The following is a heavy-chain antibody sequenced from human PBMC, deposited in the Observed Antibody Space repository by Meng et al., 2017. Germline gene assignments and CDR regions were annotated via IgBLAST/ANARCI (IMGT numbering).Heavy chain of an antibody. V-gene: IGHV3-15*01. Sequence: GESLKISCAASGFTFSNAWMSWVRQAPGKGLEWVGRIKSKTDGGTTDYAAPVKGRFTISRDDSKNTLYLQMNSLKTEDTAVYYCTTRYFDWLFYRVVSDYWGQGTLVTGSS. D-gene: IGHD3-9*01. CDR3: TTRYFDWLFYRVVSDY. J-gene: IGHJ4*02. CDR2: IKSKTDGGTT. CDR1: GFTFSNAW.